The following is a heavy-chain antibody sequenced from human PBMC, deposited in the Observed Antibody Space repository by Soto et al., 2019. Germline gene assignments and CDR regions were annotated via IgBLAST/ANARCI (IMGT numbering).Heavy chain of an antibody. V-gene: IGHV1-8*01. D-gene: IGHD3-9*01. CDR3: ARAPHYDILTGYYGFDY. J-gene: IGHJ4*02. Sequence: ASVKVSCKASGYTFTSYDINWVRQATGQGLEWMGWMNPNSGNTGYAQKFQGRVTMTRNTSISTAYMELSSLRSEDTAVYYCARAPHYDILTGYYGFDYWGQGTLVTVSS. CDR2: MNPNSGNT. CDR1: GYTFTSYD.